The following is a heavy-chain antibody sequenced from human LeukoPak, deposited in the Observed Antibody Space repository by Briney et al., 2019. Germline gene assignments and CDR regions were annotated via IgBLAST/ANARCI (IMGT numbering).Heavy chain of an antibody. V-gene: IGHV4-59*01. J-gene: IGHJ4*02. Sequence: SETLSLTCTVSGGSISSYYWSWIRQPPGKGLEWIGYLYYSGSTNYNSSLKSRVTISVDTSKNQFSLKLSSVTAADTAVYYCARLSGSYYRPYFDYWGQGTLVTVSS. CDR3: ARLSGSYYRPYFDY. CDR2: LYYSGST. D-gene: IGHD1-26*01. CDR1: GGSISSYY.